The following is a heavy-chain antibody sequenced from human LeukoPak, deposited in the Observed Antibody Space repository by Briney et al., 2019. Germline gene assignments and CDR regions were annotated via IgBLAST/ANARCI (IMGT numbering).Heavy chain of an antibody. CDR2: IYYSGST. D-gene: IGHD1-1*01. V-gene: IGHV4-59*01. Sequence: SETLSLTCTVSGGSISSYYWSWIRQPPGKGLEWIGYIYYSGSTNYNPSLKSRVTISVDTSKNQFSLKLSSVTAADTAVYYCARGDWNDAFYTHVHHVYWGQGTLVTVSS. J-gene: IGHJ4*02. CDR1: GGSISSYY. CDR3: ARGDWNDAFYTHVHHVY.